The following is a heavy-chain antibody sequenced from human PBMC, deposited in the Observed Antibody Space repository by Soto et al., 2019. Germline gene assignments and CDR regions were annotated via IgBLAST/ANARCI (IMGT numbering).Heavy chain of an antibody. J-gene: IGHJ6*02. CDR3: AREAPGGYYGMDV. CDR1: GGSISSYY. V-gene: IGHV4-59*01. D-gene: IGHD3-10*01. Sequence: KPSETLSLTCTVSGGSISSYYWSWIRQPPGKGLEWIGYIYYSGSTNYNPSLKSRVTISVDTSKNQFSLKLSSVTAADTAVYYCAREAPGGYYGMDVWGQGTTVTVSS. CDR2: IYYSGST.